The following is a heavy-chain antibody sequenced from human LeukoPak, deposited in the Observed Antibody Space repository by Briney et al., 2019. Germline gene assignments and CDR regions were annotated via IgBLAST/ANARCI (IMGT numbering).Heavy chain of an antibody. V-gene: IGHV1-2*02. J-gene: IGHJ3*01. CDR3: ASLSFGGSHAFDL. CDR2: INPNSGGT. D-gene: IGHD2-15*01. Sequence: GASVKVSCKASGYTFTGYYKHWVRQAPGQGLEWMGWINPNSGGTNYAQKFQGSVTMTRDTSISTAYLDLRRLRSDDTAVYYCASLSFGGSHAFDLWGQGTMVTVSS. CDR1: GYTFTGYY.